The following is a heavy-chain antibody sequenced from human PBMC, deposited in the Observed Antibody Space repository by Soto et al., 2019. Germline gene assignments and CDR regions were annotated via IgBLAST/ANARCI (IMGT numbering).Heavy chain of an antibody. V-gene: IGHV1-18*01. D-gene: IGHD6-13*01. CDR3: SITKREVIAGRVTGRYGMDV. Sequence: QVQLVQSGAEVKKPGASVKVSCKASGYTFISYGISWVRQAPGQGLEWMGWISAYNGNTNYAQKFQGRVTMSTDTSTSTAYIEQRRLGSDDTTMYCCSITKREVIAGRVTGRYGMDVWDQGTTVSVSS. J-gene: IGHJ6*02. CDR2: ISAYNGNT. CDR1: GYTFISYG.